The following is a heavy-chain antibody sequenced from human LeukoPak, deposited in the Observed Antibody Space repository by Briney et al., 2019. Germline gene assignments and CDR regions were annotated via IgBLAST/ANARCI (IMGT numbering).Heavy chain of an antibody. D-gene: IGHD3-22*01. CDR3: ARDYYYYYYYGMDV. J-gene: IGHJ6*02. V-gene: IGHV3-33*01. Sequence: GGSLRLSCAASGFTFSSYGMHWVRQAPGKGLEWVAVIWYDGSNKYYADSVKGRFTISRDNSKNTLYLQMNSLRAEDTAVYYCARDYYYYYYYGMDVWGQGTTVTVSS. CDR1: GFTFSSYG. CDR2: IWYDGSNK.